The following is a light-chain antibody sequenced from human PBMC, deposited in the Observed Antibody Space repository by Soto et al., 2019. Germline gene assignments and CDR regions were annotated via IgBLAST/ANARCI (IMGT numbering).Light chain of an antibody. CDR2: DDS. Sequence: SYELTQPPSVSVAPGQTARITCGGNNIGSKSVHWYQQKQGQAPVLVVYDDSDRPSGNPERFSGSNSGNTATLTISRVEAGDEADYYCQVWDSSSDHVVFGGGTKLTVL. J-gene: IGLJ2*01. CDR1: NIGSKS. CDR3: QVWDSSSDHVV. V-gene: IGLV3-21*02.